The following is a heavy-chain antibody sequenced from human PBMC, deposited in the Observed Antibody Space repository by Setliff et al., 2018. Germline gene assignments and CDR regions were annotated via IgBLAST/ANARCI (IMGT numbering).Heavy chain of an antibody. J-gene: IGHJ6*03. V-gene: IGHV1-69*05. CDR1: GGTFRSYG. CDR2: TIPSFGST. CDR3: AREGVDTRSSTDYRYYMDV. D-gene: IGHD5-18*01. Sequence: ASVKVSCQASGGTFRSYGISWVRQAPGQGLEWMGGTIPSFGSTNYAQKFQDRVTIITDESTSTAYMELSSLRTEDTAVYYCAREGVDTRSSTDYRYYMDVWGKGTTVTVSS.